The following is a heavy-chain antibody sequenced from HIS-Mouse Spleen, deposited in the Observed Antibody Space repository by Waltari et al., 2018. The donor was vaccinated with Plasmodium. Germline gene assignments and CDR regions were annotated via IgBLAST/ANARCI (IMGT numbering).Heavy chain of an antibody. D-gene: IGHD1-26*01. CDR1: GGSISSRSYY. Sequence: QLQLQESGPGLVKPSGTLSLTCTVSGGSISSRSYYWGWIRQPPGKGLEWIGGIYYSGSTYYNPSLKSRVTISVDTSKNQFSLKLSSVTAADTAVYYCARRGGSYYYFDYWGQGTLVTVSS. V-gene: IGHV4-39*01. CDR3: ARRGGSYYYFDY. J-gene: IGHJ4*02. CDR2: IYYSGST.